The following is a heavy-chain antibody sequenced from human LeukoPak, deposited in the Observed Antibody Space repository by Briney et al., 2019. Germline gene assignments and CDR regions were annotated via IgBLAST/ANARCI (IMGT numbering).Heavy chain of an antibody. CDR2: ISSSSSYI. CDR3: ARGGRCSGGSCYYFDY. Sequence: GGSLRLSCAASGFTFSSYGMHWVRQAPGKGLEWVSSISSSSSYIYYADSVKGRFTISRDNAKNSLYLQMNSLRAEDTAVYYCARGGRCSGGSCYYFDYWGQGTLVTVSS. J-gene: IGHJ4*02. V-gene: IGHV3-21*01. D-gene: IGHD2-15*01. CDR1: GFTFSSYG.